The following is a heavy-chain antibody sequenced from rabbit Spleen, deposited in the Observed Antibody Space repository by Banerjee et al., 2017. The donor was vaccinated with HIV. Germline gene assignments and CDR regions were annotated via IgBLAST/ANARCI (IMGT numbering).Heavy chain of an antibody. CDR1: GFSFDSDYV. CDR3: ARSGYVGGDYTWDL. J-gene: IGHJ4*01. V-gene: IGHV1S45*01. D-gene: IGHD1-1*01. Sequence: QEQLVESGGGLVKPGASLTLTCTASGFSFDSDYVMCWVRQAPGKGLEWIACINTYTGRPVYASWTKGPFTISKTASTTVTLRMTRLTAADTATYFCARSGYVGGDYTWDLWGPGTLVTVS. CDR2: INTYTGRP.